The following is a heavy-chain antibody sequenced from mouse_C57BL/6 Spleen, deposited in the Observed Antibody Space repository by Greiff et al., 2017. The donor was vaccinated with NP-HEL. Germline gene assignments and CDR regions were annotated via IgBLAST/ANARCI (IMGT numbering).Heavy chain of an antibody. V-gene: IGHV1-78*01. CDR3: ARLGGSSFDYYAMDY. Sequence: VQLQQSDAELVKPGASVKISCKVSGYTFTDHTIHWMKQRPEQGLEWIGYIYPRDGSTKYNEKFKGKATLTADKSSSTAYMQLNSLTSEDSAVYFCARLGGSSFDYYAMDYWGQGTSVTVSS. D-gene: IGHD1-1*01. J-gene: IGHJ4*01. CDR1: GYTFTDHT. CDR2: IYPRDGST.